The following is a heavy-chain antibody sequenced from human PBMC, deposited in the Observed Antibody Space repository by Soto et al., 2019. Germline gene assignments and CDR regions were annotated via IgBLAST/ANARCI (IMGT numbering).Heavy chain of an antibody. V-gene: IGHV1-46*01. CDR2: IDPSGGKT. D-gene: IGHD5-18*01. Sequence: QVQLVQSGAEVKKPGASVKVSCKASGYTFTRDQIHWVRQAPGQGLEWMGMIDPSGGKTNYAQKFQGRGTMTRDTSTSTVYMALSSLRSEDTAIYFYARVMRSLLSITALDTWGQGTLVTVSS. CDR1: GYTFTRDQ. CDR3: ARVMRSLLSITALDT. J-gene: IGHJ5*02.